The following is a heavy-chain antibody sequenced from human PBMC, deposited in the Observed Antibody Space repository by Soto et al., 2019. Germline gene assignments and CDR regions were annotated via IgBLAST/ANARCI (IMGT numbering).Heavy chain of an antibody. J-gene: IGHJ6*02. CDR3: ARSGDCISTSCYRYGMDV. D-gene: IGHD2-2*01. CDR1: GGTFSSYA. Sequence: SVKVSCKASGGTFSSYAISWVRQAPGQGLEWMGGIIPIFGTANYAQKFQGRVTITADESTSTAYMELSSLRSEDTAVYYCARSGDCISTSCYRYGMDVWGQGTTVTVSS. V-gene: IGHV1-69*13. CDR2: IIPIFGTA.